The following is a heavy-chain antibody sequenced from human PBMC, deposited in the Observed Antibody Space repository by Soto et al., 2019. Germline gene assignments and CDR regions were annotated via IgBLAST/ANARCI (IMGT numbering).Heavy chain of an antibody. D-gene: IGHD2-8*01. CDR2: ISSSSSYI. J-gene: IGHJ5*02. CDR1: GFTFSSYS. CDR3: AKVQGGPVLMVSNWFDP. Sequence: PGGSLRLSCAASGFTFSSYSMNWVRQAPGKGLEWVSSISSSSSYIYYADSVKGRFTISRDNSKNTLYLQMNSLRAEDTAVYYCAKVQGGPVLMVSNWFDPWGQGTLVTVSS. V-gene: IGHV3-21*04.